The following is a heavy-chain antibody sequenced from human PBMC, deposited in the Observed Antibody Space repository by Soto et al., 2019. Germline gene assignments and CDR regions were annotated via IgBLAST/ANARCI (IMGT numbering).Heavy chain of an antibody. CDR2: INHSGST. Sequence: LSLXCAVYXGXXXGXXWSWIRXPPGKGQEWIGEINHSGSTNYNPSLKSRVTISVDTSKNQFSLKLSSVTAADTAVYYCARGFPYYDFWSGPALNPDYFDYWGQGTLVTVSS. V-gene: IGHV4-34*01. CDR1: XGXXXGXX. CDR3: ARGFPYYDFWSGPALNPDYFDY. J-gene: IGHJ4*02. D-gene: IGHD3-3*01.